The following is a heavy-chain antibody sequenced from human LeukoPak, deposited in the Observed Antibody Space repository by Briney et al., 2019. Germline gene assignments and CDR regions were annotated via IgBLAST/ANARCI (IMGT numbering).Heavy chain of an antibody. V-gene: IGHV3-30*09. CDR1: GFTFSSYD. Sequence: GGALRLSCEASGFTFSSYDMHWVRQAPGKGREGVAVISYDVRNKYYADSVKGRFAISRDNSKNTLYLEMNSLRAEDTAVYYCAKDRHYQSNVLGNWGQGTLVTVSS. CDR3: AKDRHYQSNVLGN. J-gene: IGHJ4*02. D-gene: IGHD3-22*01. CDR2: ISYDVRNK.